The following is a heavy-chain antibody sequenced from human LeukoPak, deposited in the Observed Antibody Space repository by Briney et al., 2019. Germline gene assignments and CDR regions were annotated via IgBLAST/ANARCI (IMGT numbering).Heavy chain of an antibody. CDR1: GYTLTELS. J-gene: IGHJ4*02. CDR3: ARDKWADYGDSELDY. Sequence: GSVKVSCKVSGYTLTELSMHGGRHPAGKGVEWMGWNSAYNSNTNYAQKLQGRVTMTTDTSTSTAYMELRSLRSDDTAVYYCARDKWADYGDSELDYWGQGTLVTVSS. D-gene: IGHD4-17*01. CDR2: NSAYNSNT. V-gene: IGHV1-18*01.